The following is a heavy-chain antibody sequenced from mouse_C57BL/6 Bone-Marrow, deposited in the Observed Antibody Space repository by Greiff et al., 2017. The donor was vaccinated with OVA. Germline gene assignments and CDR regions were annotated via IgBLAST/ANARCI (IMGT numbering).Heavy chain of an antibody. CDR2: INPSSGYT. V-gene: IGHV1-4*01. D-gene: IGHD2-12*01. Sequence: LVESGAELARPGASVKMSCKASGYTFTSYTMHWVKQRPGQGLEWIGYINPSSGYTKYNQKFKDKATLTADKSSSTAYMQLSSLTSEDSAVYYCAAYVRFAYWGQGTLVTVSA. CDR3: AAYVRFAY. CDR1: GYTFTSYT. J-gene: IGHJ3*01.